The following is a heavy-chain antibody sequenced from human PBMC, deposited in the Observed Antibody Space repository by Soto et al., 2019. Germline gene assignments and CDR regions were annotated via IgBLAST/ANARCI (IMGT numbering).Heavy chain of an antibody. CDR3: ARVQKRGVWGSYRYTGYFDY. CDR2: ISYDGSNK. Sequence: GGSLRLSCAASGFTFSSYAMHWVRQAPGKGLEWVAVISYDGSNKYYADSVKGRFTISRDNSKNTLYLQMNSLRAEDTAVYYCARVQKRGVWGSYRYTGYFDYWGQGTLVTVSS. V-gene: IGHV3-30-3*01. J-gene: IGHJ4*02. CDR1: GFTFSSYA. D-gene: IGHD3-16*02.